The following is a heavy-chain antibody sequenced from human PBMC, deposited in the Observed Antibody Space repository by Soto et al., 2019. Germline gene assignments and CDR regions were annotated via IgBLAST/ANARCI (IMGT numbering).Heavy chain of an antibody. D-gene: IGHD3-10*01. V-gene: IGHV1-18*01. CDR1: GYTFTSYG. J-gene: IGHJ5*02. Sequence: QVQLVQSGAEVKKPGASVKVSCKASGYTFTSYGISWVRQAPGQGLEWMGWISAYNGNTNYAQKLQGRVTMTTDTSTSTAYMELRSLRSDDTAVYYCARGLGQITMVRGVYPGEWFDPWGQGTLVTVSS. CDR3: ARGLGQITMVRGVYPGEWFDP. CDR2: ISAYNGNT.